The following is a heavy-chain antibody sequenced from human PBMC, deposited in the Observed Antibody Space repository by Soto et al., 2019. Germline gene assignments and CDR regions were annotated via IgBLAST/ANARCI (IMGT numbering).Heavy chain of an antibody. D-gene: IGHD2-15*01. CDR3: ARGFRVAATRWWFDP. CDR1: GYTFTSYD. V-gene: IGHV1-18*01. Sequence: APVKVSCKASGYTFTSYDISWVRQAPGQGLEWMGWISAYNGNTNYAQKLQGRVTITTDTSTSTAYMELRSLRSDDTALYYCARGFRVAATRWWFDPWGQGTLVTVSS. CDR2: ISAYNGNT. J-gene: IGHJ5*02.